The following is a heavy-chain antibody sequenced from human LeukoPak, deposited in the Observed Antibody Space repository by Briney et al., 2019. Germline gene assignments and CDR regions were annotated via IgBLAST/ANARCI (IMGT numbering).Heavy chain of an antibody. CDR2: ISSSSSYI. Sequence: GGSLRLSCAASGFTFSSYSMNWVRQAPGKGLEWVSSISSSSSYIYYADSVKGRFTISGDNAKNSLYLQMNSLRAEDTAVYYCARDRSNYYGMDVWGQGTTVTVSS. CDR1: GFTFSSYS. J-gene: IGHJ6*02. CDR3: ARDRSNYYGMDV. V-gene: IGHV3-21*01.